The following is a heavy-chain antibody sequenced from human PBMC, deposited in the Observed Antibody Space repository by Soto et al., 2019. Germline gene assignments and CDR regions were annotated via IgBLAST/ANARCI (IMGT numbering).Heavy chain of an antibody. CDR1: GCTFSSYA. CDR2: ISGSGGST. D-gene: IGHD3-10*01. CDR3: AQVSKAYDGSGSDYSSNAFDI. V-gene: IGHV3-23*01. J-gene: IGHJ3*02. Sequence: PGESLGLSCAASGCTFSSYAMSWVRQAPGKGLERLSAISGSGGSTYYADSMKGRFSMSRNNSKNTLYLQMNRLSAEDTAVYYCAQVSKAYDGSGSDYSSNAFDIWGRGTMVTVSS.